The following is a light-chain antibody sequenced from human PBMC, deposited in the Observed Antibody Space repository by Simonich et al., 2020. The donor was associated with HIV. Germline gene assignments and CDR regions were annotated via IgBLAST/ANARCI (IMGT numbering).Light chain of an antibody. CDR3: QSADTSGTYWV. CDR2: KDT. V-gene: IGLV3-25*03. J-gene: IGLJ3*02. CDR1: ALPKQY. Sequence: SYKLPQPPSVSLSPGQTARTTCSGDALPKQYAYGYQQKPGQAPVLVIYKDTERPSGIPERFSGSSSGTTVTLTISGVQAEDEADYYCQSADTSGTYWVFGGGTKLTV.